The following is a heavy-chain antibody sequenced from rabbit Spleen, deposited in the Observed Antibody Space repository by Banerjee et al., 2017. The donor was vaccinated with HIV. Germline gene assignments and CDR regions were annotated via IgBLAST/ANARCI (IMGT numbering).Heavy chain of an antibody. J-gene: IGHJ4*01. V-gene: IGHV1S40*01. Sequence: QSLEESGGDLVKPGASLTLTCTASGFSFSSSYCVCWVRQAPGKGLEWIACIYAGSSASTYYANWAKGRFTVSKASSTTVTLQMTSLTAADTATYFCARGYTYSYVGVAHVTDYFNLRGPGTLVTVS. D-gene: IGHD6-1*01. CDR2: IYAGSSAST. CDR1: GFSFSSSYC. CDR3: ARGYTYSYVGVAHVTDYFNL.